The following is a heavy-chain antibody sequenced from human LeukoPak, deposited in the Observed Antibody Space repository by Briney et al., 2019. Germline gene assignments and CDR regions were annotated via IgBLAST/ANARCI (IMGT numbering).Heavy chain of an antibody. Sequence: ASVKVSCKASGYTFTSYAIQWVRQAPGQRLEWMGWILTGNGNTKYSQKFQDRVTITRDTSASAVYMELSSLRSEDTAVYYCARAACTWSCFDYWGQGILVTVSS. CDR1: GYTFTSYA. V-gene: IGHV1-3*04. CDR3: ARAACTWSCFDY. CDR2: ILTGNGNT. D-gene: IGHD2-2*01. J-gene: IGHJ4*02.